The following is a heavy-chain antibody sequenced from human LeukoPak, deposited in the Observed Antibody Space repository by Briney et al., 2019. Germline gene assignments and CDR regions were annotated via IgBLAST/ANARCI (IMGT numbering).Heavy chain of an antibody. Sequence: PSETLSLTCAVSGGSISSGGYYWSWIRQPAGKGLEWIGRIHTSGSTNYSPSLKSRVTMSVDTSKNQFSLKLSSVTAADTAVYYCARDRYYYDSSARYFDYWGQGTLVTVSS. J-gene: IGHJ4*02. CDR1: GGSISSGGYY. D-gene: IGHD3-22*01. V-gene: IGHV4-61*02. CDR2: IHTSGST. CDR3: ARDRYYYDSSARYFDY.